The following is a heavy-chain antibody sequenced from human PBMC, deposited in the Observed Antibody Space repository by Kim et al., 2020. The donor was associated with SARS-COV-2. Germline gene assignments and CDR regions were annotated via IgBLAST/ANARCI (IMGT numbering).Heavy chain of an antibody. CDR3: ATGRPKEGRDY. CDR2: FDPEDGET. J-gene: IGHJ4*02. D-gene: IGHD3-10*01. CDR1: GDPLPKLS. Sequence: ASVKVSCKVFGDPLPKLSMHWVRQRPGKGLEWVGGFDPEDGETLHRQEFKGRLLMTVDTSARTAYMELSSLTSDDTALYFCATGRPKEGRDYWGQGTQVTVST. V-gene: IGHV1-24*01.